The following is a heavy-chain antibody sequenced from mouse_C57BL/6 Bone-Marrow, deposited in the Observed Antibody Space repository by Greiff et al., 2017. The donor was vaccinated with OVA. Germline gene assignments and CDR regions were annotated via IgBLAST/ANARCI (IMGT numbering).Heavy chain of an antibody. CDR3: ARGDGGFAY. J-gene: IGHJ3*01. CDR1: GYTFTSYW. Sequence: QVQLKQPGAELVKPGASVKVSCKASGYTFTSYWMHWVKQRPGQGLEWIGMIHPNSGSTNYNEKFKSKATLTVDKSSSTAYMQLSSLTSEDSAVYYCARGDGGFAYWGQGTLVTVSA. CDR2: IHPNSGST. V-gene: IGHV1-64*01. D-gene: IGHD3-3*01.